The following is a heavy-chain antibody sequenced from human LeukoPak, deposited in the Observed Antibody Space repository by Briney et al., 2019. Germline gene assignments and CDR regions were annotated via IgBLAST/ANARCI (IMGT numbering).Heavy chain of an antibody. J-gene: IGHJ4*02. CDR2: IGTAGDT. V-gene: IGHV3-13*01. CDR3: ARVAKERVGGVYYFDY. D-gene: IGHD1-1*01. Sequence: GGSLRLSCAASGFTFSSYSMNWVRQAPGKGLEWVSAIGTAGDTYYTGSVKGRFTISRENAKNSLYLQMNSLRAGDTAVYYCARVAKERVGGVYYFDYWGQGTLVTVSS. CDR1: GFTFSSYS.